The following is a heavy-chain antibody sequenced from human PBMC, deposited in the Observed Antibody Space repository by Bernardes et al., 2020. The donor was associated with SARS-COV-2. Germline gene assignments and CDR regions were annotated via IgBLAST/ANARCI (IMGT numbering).Heavy chain of an antibody. J-gene: IGHJ6*02. V-gene: IGHV3-23*01. CDR2: INGSGGST. CDR1: GFTLCSHG. D-gene: IGHD6-19*01. Sequence: GGSPRLSFAAPGFTLCSHGMSRVRPGPGKGAEWVSAINGSGGSTYYADSVKGRFTISRDNSKNTLYLQMNSLRAEDTAVYYCAKGSGWHRGGYYYYYGMDVWGQGTTVTVSS. CDR3: AKGSGWHRGGYYYYYGMDV.